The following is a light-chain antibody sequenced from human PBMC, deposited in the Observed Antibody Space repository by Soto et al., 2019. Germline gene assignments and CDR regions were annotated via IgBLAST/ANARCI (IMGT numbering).Light chain of an antibody. CDR1: SSDVGSYNR. Sequence: QSALTQPPSVSGSPGQSVTISCTGTSSDVGSYNRVSWYQQPPGTAPKLMIYEVSNRPSGVPDRFSGSKSGNTASLTISGLPAEDEADYYCRLYTRSSTFVFGTGTKVTVL. J-gene: IGLJ1*01. CDR2: EVS. CDR3: RLYTRSSTFV. V-gene: IGLV2-18*01.